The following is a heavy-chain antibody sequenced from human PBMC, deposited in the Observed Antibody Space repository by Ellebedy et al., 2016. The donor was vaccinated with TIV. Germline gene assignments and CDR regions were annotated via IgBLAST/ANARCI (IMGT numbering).Heavy chain of an antibody. CDR1: GFIFRSYA. J-gene: IGHJ4*02. CDR3: ARDGDCSGGSCYGFDY. V-gene: IGHV3-30*04. CDR2: ISYDGSNK. Sequence: GESLKISCAGSGFIFRSYAMHWVRQAPGKGLEWVAVISYDGSNKYYPDSVKGRFTISRDNSKNTVYLQMNSLRAEDTAVYYCARDGDCSGGSCYGFDYWGQGTLVTVSS. D-gene: IGHD2-15*01.